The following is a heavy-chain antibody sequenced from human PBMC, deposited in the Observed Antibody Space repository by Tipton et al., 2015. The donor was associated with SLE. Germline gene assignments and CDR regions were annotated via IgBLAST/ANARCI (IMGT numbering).Heavy chain of an antibody. CDR2: INSDGSST. Sequence: SLRLSCAASGFTFSSYWMHWVRQAPGKGLVWVSRINSDGSSTSYADSVKGRFTISRANAKNTLYLQMNSLRAEATAVYYCARGGDILTGYDTRDAFDSWGQGTIVTVSS. V-gene: IGHV3-74*01. D-gene: IGHD3-9*01. CDR3: ARGGDILTGYDTRDAFDS. CDR1: GFTFSSYW. J-gene: IGHJ3*02.